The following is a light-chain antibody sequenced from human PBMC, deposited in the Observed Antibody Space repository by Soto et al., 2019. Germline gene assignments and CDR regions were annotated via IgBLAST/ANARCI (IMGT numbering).Light chain of an antibody. CDR3: SSYTTSNTRQIV. V-gene: IGLV2-14*03. J-gene: IGLJ1*01. Sequence: LNRAASGYRSPGEWRRIIYKGTSSDVGGYNYVSWYQHHPGKAPKLMIFDVSNRPSGVSNRFSGSKSGNTASLTISGLQPEDEADYYCSSYTTSNTRQIVFGTGTKVTVL. CDR1: SSDVGGYNY. CDR2: DVS.